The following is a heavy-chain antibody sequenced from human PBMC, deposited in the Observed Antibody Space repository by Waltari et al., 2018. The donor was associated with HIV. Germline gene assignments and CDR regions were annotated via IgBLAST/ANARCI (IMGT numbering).Heavy chain of an antibody. CDR3: ARGFMVVTPARHPTEKNDAFDI. D-gene: IGHD2-21*02. CDR1: GGSISSYY. V-gene: IGHV4-59*01. J-gene: IGHJ3*02. Sequence: QVQLQESGPGLVKPSETLSLTCTVSGGSISSYYWSWIRQPPGTGLEWIGYIYYSGSTNYNPSLKSRVTISVDTSKNQFSLKLSSVTAADTAVYYCARGFMVVTPARHPTEKNDAFDIWGQGTMVTVSS. CDR2: IYYSGST.